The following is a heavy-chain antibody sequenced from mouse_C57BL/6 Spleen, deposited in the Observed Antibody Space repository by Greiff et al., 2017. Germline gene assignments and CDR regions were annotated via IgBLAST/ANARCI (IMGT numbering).Heavy chain of an antibody. J-gene: IGHJ2*01. CDR2: INPNNGGT. V-gene: IGHV1-22*01. Sequence: DVKLQESGPELVKPGASVKMSCKASGYTFTDYNMHWVKQSHGKSLEWIGYINPNNGGTSYNQKFKGKATLTVNKSSSTAYMELRSLRSEDSAVYNCARNLGTTVVDYFDYWGQGTTLTVSS. D-gene: IGHD1-1*01. CDR1: GYTFTDYN. CDR3: ARNLGTTVVDYFDY.